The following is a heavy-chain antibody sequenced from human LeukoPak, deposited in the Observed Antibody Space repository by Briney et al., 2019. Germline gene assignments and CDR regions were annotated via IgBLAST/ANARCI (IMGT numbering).Heavy chain of an antibody. D-gene: IGHD3-10*01. Sequence: ASVKVSCKASGYTFTSYDINWVRQATGQGLEWMGWMNPNSGNTGYAQKFQCRVTITRNTSISTAYMELSSLRSEDTAVYYCARGSGSGSYWSVDYWGQGTLVTVSS. CDR2: MNPNSGNT. CDR3: ARGSGSGSYWSVDY. J-gene: IGHJ4*02. V-gene: IGHV1-8*03. CDR1: GYTFTSYD.